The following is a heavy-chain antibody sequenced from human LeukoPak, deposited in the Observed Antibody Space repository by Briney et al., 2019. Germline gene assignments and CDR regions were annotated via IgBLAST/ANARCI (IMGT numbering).Heavy chain of an antibody. D-gene: IGHD2-15*01. J-gene: IGHJ4*02. CDR2: INHSGST. V-gene: IGHV4-34*01. CDR3: ARSPYCSSGSCYRRGFDY. CDR1: GGSFSGYY. Sequence: SETLSLTCAVYGGSFSGYYWSWIRQPPGKGLEWIGEINHSGSTNYNPSLKSRVTISVDTSKNQFSLKLSSVTAADTAVYYCARSPYCSSGSCYRRGFDYWGQGTLVTVSS.